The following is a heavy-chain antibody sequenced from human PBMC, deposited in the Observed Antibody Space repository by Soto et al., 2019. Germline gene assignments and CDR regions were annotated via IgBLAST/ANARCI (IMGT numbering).Heavy chain of an antibody. CDR3: AREILDTTPYYRY. D-gene: IGHD3-22*01. J-gene: IGHJ4*02. V-gene: IGHV1-18*04. CDR2: ISAYKNST. CDR1: GYTFSIYA. Sequence: QVQLVQSRAEVKKPGASVKISCKASGYTFSIYAINWVRQAPGQGLEWMGWISAYKNSTDYAQKFQGRITMTTDTSTTPAYMELRRLTSVDTAVYYCAREILDTTPYYRYWGQGTLLTVSS.